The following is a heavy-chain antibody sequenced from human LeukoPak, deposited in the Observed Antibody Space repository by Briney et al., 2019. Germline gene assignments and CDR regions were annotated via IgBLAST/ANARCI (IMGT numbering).Heavy chain of an antibody. J-gene: IGHJ4*02. D-gene: IGHD2-2*01. CDR1: GFTFSDSA. CDR3: AKLGSTAWTAADY. V-gene: IGHV3-23*01. CDR2: ISNSGSST. Sequence: GGSLRLSCAASGFTFSDSAMTWVRQAPGKGLEWVSSISNSGSSTYYADSVKGRFTISRSTAKNSLYLRMNSLRADDTAVYYCAKLGSTAWTAADYWGQGALVIVSS.